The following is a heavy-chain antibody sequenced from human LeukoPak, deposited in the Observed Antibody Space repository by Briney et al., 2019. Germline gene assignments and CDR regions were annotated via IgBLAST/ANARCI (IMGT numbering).Heavy chain of an antibody. Sequence: GASVKVSCKASGYTFTSYYMHWVRQAPGQGLEWMGIINPSGGSTSYAQKFQGRVTMTRDMSTSTVYMELSSLRSEDTAVYYCASANPFLRGLSDAFDIWGQGTMVTVSS. CDR3: ASANPFLRGLSDAFDI. D-gene: IGHD3-3*01. V-gene: IGHV1-46*01. CDR2: INPSGGST. CDR1: GYTFTSYY. J-gene: IGHJ3*02.